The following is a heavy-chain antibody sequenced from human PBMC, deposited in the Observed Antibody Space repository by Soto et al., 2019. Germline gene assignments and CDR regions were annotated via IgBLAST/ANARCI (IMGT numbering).Heavy chain of an antibody. CDR3: ARDPPPRVLRFLEPPNGTGYYSYGMDV. V-gene: IGHV4-59*01. D-gene: IGHD3-3*01. CDR1: GGSISSYY. Sequence: SETLSLTCTVSGGSISSYYWSWIRQPPGKGLEWIGYIYYGGSTNYNPSLKSRVTISVDTSKNQFSLKLSSVTAADTAVYYCARDPPPRVLRFLEPPNGTGYYSYGMDVWGQGTTVTVSS. J-gene: IGHJ6*02. CDR2: IYYGGST.